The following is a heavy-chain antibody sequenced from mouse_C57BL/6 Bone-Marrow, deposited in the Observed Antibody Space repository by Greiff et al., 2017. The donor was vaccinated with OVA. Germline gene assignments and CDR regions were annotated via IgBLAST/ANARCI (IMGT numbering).Heavy chain of an antibody. V-gene: IGHV1-55*01. D-gene: IGHD1-1*01. J-gene: IGHJ1*03. CDR1: GYTFTSYW. Sequence: QVQLQQPGAELVKPGASVKMSCKASGYTFTSYWITWVKQRPGQGLEWIGDLYPGSGCTNYNEKFKSKATLTVDTSSSPAYMQLSSLTSEDSAVYDCAREGGFYYHWYVEDWGTGTTVTVSS. CDR3: AREGGFYYHWYVED. CDR2: LYPGSGCT.